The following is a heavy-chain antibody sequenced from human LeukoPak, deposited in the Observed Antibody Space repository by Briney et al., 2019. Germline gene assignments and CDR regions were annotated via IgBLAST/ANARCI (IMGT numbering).Heavy chain of an antibody. Sequence: PGGSLRLSCAASGFTFSNAWMSWVRQAPGKGLEWVGRIKSKTDGGTTDYAAPVKGRFTISRDDSKNTLYLQMNSLKTEDTAVYYCAKDPPRYGGNSDLSYWGQGTLVTVSS. J-gene: IGHJ4*02. D-gene: IGHD4-23*01. V-gene: IGHV3-15*01. CDR3: AKDPPRYGGNSDLSY. CDR1: GFTFSNAW. CDR2: IKSKTDGGTT.